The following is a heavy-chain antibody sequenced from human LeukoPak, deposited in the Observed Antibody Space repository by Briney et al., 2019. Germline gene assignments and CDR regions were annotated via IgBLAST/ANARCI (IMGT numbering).Heavy chain of an antibody. Sequence: PSETLSLTCAVSGDSISNHIYYWDWIRQTPGKGLEWIGAVYYTGNAYYNPSLKSRVTISVGTSDNRFSLHLSSVNAADTAIYYCARLRALSGHRGAFDIWGQGTLVTVSS. CDR3: ARLRALSGHRGAFDI. D-gene: IGHD5/OR15-5a*01. CDR1: GDSISNHIYY. V-gene: IGHV4-39*01. J-gene: IGHJ3*02. CDR2: VYYTGNA.